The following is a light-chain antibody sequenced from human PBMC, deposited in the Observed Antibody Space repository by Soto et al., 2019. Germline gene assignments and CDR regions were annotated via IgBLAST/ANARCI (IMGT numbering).Light chain of an antibody. Sequence: MFLPQSPPTLPLSPGEKATLSCSASQSVSSYVAWYQQKPGAAPRLLIYDASNRATGIPARFSGSGSGTDFTLTISSLEPEDFAVYYCQQRSNWITFGQGTKVDIK. V-gene: IGKV3-11*01. CDR1: QSVSSY. J-gene: IGKJ1*01. CDR2: DAS. CDR3: QQRSNWIT.